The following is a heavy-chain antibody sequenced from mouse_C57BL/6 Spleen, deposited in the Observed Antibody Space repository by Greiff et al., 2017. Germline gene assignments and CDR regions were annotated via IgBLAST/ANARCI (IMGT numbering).Heavy chain of an antibody. CDR2: IHPNSGST. J-gene: IGHJ3*01. V-gene: IGHV1-64*01. D-gene: IGHD1-1*01. CDR1: GYTFTSYW. Sequence: VQLQQPGAELVKPGASVKLSCKASGYTFTSYWMHWVKQRPGQGLEWIGMIHPNSGSTNYNEKFKSKATLTVDKSSSTAYMQLSSLTSEDSAVYYCARPGSSYAGFAYWGQGTLVTVSA. CDR3: ARPGSSYAGFAY.